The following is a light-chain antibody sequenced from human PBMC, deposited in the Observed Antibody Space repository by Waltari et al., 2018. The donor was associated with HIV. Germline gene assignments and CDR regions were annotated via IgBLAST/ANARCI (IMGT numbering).Light chain of an antibody. Sequence: EIVLTQSPATLSVSPVERATLSCRASQSVRTSLAWYQQRPGQPPRLLVYGASTRATDIPARFSGSGSGTDFTLTISSLQSEDFAVYYCQQYYNWPPLTFGGGTKVEI. CDR1: QSVRTS. CDR2: GAS. V-gene: IGKV3-15*01. J-gene: IGKJ4*01. CDR3: QQYYNWPPLT.